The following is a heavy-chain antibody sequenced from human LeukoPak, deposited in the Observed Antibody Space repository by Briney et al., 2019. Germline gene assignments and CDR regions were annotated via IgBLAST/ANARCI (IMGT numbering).Heavy chain of an antibody. J-gene: IGHJ4*02. CDR1: GFTFSSYA. CDR2: ISYDGSNK. D-gene: IGHD3-3*01. V-gene: IGHV3-30*04. CDR3: AKDGITIFGVVIKAPDY. Sequence: GGSLRLSCAASGFTFSSYAMHWVRQAPGKGLEWVAVISYDGSNKYYADSVKGRFTISRDNSKNTLYLQMNSLRAEETAVYYCAKDGITIFGVVIKAPDYWGQGTLVTVSS.